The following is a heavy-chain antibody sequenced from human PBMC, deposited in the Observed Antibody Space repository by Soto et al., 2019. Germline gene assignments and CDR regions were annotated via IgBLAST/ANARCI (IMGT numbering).Heavy chain of an antibody. J-gene: IGHJ4*02. CDR1: GFSLIPYW. D-gene: IGHD3-16*01. V-gene: IGHV3-74*03. CDR3: ARDLGGPDD. Sequence: PGVSMRLSCTASGFSLIPYWMHWVRQVPGRGLEWVARLSSDGFGAAYADSVKGRFFISRDIARNTLSLQMNSLRADDTAVYYCARDLGGPDDWGRGTSVTVS. CDR2: LSSDGFGA.